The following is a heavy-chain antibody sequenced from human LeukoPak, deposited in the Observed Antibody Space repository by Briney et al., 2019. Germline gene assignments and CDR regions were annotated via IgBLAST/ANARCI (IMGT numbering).Heavy chain of an antibody. CDR1: GHTFTSYD. CDR3: ARVDGYYDSSGYPTYYYYYYMDV. D-gene: IGHD3-22*01. J-gene: IGHJ6*03. Sequence: ASVKVSCKASGHTFTSYDINWVRQATGQGLEWMGWMNPNSGNTGYAQKFQGRVTMTRNTSISTAYMELSSLRSEDTAVYYCARVDGYYDSSGYPTYYYYYYMDVWGKGTTVTVSS. V-gene: IGHV1-8*01. CDR2: MNPNSGNT.